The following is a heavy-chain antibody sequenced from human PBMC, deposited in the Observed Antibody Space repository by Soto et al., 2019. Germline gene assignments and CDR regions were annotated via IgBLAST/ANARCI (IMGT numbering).Heavy chain of an antibody. CDR1: GFTFSSYA. D-gene: IGHD2-2*01. CDR3: AEDLEGYCSSTSCFPDY. Sequence: GGSLRLSCAASGFTFSSYAMSWVRQAPGKGLEWVSAISGSGGSTYYADSVKGRFTISRDNSKNTLYLQMNSLRAEDTAVYYCAEDLEGYCSSTSCFPDYWGQGTLVTVSS. J-gene: IGHJ4*02. V-gene: IGHV3-23*01. CDR2: ISGSGGST.